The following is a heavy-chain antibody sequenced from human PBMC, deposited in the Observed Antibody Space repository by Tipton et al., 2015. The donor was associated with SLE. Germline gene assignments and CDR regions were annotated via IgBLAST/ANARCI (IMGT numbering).Heavy chain of an antibody. Sequence: LRLSCTVSGGSISSYYWSWIRQPAGKGLEWIGRIYTSGSTNYNPSLKSRVTMSVDTSKNQFSLKLSSVTAADTAVYYCARGPPGVLEWLPPYYYYYMDVWGKGTTVTVSS. CDR1: GGSISSYY. J-gene: IGHJ6*03. CDR2: IYTSGST. V-gene: IGHV4-4*07. D-gene: IGHD3-3*01. CDR3: ARGPPGVLEWLPPYYYYYMDV.